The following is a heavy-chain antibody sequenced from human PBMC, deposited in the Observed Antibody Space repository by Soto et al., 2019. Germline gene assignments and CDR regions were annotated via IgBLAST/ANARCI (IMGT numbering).Heavy chain of an antibody. D-gene: IGHD3-10*01. Sequence: PGGSLRLSCAASGFAFSNYWMTWVRQAPGEGLEWVGNIKQDGSDKYYGDSVKGRFSISRDNAKNSLYLKMNSLRAEDTVVYYCARDYYASGSHDHWGQGTLVTVSS. CDR1: GFAFSNYW. J-gene: IGHJ4*02. CDR3: ARDYYASGSHDH. V-gene: IGHV3-7*01. CDR2: IKQDGSDK.